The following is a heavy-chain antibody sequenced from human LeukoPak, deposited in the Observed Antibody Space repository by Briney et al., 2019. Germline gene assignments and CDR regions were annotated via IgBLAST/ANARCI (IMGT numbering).Heavy chain of an antibody. V-gene: IGHV1-2*02. D-gene: IGHD2-2*02. CDR2: INPNSGGT. CDR3: ARPRYCRSNSRDTIGRNWFDP. J-gene: IGHJ5*02. CDR1: GYTFTGYY. Sequence: VASVKVSCKASGYTFTGYYMRWVRQAPGQGLEWMGWINPNSGGTNYAQKFQGRVTMTRDTSISTAYMELSRPRSADKAVYYCARPRYCRSNSRDTIGRNWFDPWGQGTLVTVSS.